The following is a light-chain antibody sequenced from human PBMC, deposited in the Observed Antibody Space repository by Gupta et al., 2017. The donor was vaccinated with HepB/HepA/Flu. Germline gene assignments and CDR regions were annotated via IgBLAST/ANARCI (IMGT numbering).Light chain of an antibody. CDR2: GKN. V-gene: IGLV3-19*01. J-gene: IGLJ3*02. Sequence: SSELTQDPAVSVALGQTVRITCQGDSLRTSYASWYQQKPGQAPVLVIYGKNNRPSGIPDRFSGSSSGNTTSLTITGAQAEYEADYYCNSRDNSGNPNCVFGGGTKLTVL. CDR3: NSRDNSGNPNCV. CDR1: SLRTSY.